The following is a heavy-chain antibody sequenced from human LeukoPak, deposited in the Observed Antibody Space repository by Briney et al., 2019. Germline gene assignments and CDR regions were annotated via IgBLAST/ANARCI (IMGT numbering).Heavy chain of an antibody. V-gene: IGHV3-30*02. CDR3: AKERGYCSGGSCYSGGNDAFDI. CDR1: GFSFSSYG. CDR2: IRYDGSNK. J-gene: IGHJ3*02. Sequence: GGSLRLSCAASGFSFSSYGMHWVRQAPGKGLEWVAFIRYDGSNKYYADSVKGRFTISRDNSKNTLYLQMNSLRAEDTAVYYCAKERGYCSGGSCYSGGNDAFDIWGQGTMVTVSS. D-gene: IGHD2-15*01.